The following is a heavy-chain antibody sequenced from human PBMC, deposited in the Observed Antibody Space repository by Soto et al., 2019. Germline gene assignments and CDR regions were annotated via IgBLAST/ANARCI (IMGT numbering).Heavy chain of an antibody. CDR3: ARGGSSGWYSHGYNCFVP. J-gene: IGHJ5*02. CDR2: IIPIFGTA. V-gene: IGHV1-69*06. Sequence: QVQLVQSGAEVKKPGSSVKVSCKASGGTFSSYAISWVRQAPGQGLEWMGGIIPIFGTANYAQKFQGRVTITADKSSSTAYMGLRRLRSEDTAVYYWARGGSSGWYSHGYNCFVPWGQGTLVTVSS. D-gene: IGHD6-19*01. CDR1: GGTFSSYA.